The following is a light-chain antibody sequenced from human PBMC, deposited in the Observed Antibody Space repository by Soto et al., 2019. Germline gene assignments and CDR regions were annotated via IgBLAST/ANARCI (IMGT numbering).Light chain of an antibody. CDR2: GAS. CDR1: QSVDSSY. V-gene: IGKV3-20*01. J-gene: IGKJ1*01. CDR3: QPCGSSPWT. Sequence: EIVLTQSPGTLSSSPGERATLSCRASQSVDSSYLAWFQQKPGQAPRLLIYGASNRATGIPDRFSGSGSGTDFTLTISRLEPEDFAVYYCQPCGSSPWTLGQGTKVEIK.